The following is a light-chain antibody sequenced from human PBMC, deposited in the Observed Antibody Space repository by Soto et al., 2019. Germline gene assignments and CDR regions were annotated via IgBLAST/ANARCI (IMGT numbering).Light chain of an antibody. CDR2: AAS. J-gene: IGKJ2*01. CDR3: LQSYTTPYL. V-gene: IGKV1-39*01. CDR1: QSISSY. Sequence: DIQMTQSPSSLSASVGDRVTITCRASQSISSYLNWYQQKPGKAPKLLIYAASTLQTGISSMFSGSGSGTDFTLTISSLQPEDFATYYCLQSYTTPYLFGQGTKLEIK.